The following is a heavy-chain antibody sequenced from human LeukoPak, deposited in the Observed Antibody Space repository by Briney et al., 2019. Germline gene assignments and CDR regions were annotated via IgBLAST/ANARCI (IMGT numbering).Heavy chain of an antibody. V-gene: IGHV3-30-3*01. D-gene: IGHD3-22*01. CDR1: GFTFSSYA. Sequence: PGRSLRLSCAASGFTFSSYAMHWVRQAPGKGLEWVAVISYDGSNKYYADSVKGRFTISRDNSKNTLYLQMNSLRAEDTAVYYCASVLVVVKGEDDAFDIWGQGTMVTVSS. CDR2: ISYDGSNK. J-gene: IGHJ3*02. CDR3: ASVLVVVKGEDDAFDI.